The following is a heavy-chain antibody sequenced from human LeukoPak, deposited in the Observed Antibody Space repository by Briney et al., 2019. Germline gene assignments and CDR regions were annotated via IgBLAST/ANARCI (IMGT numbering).Heavy chain of an antibody. J-gene: IGHJ6*02. Sequence: ASVKVSCKASGYTFTSYDINWVRQATGQGLEWMGWMNPNSGNTGYAQKFQGRVTMTRNTSISTAYMELSSLRSEDTAVYYCAREGFLEWLLYTDYYYGMDGWGQGTTVNVSS. D-gene: IGHD3-3*01. V-gene: IGHV1-8*01. CDR3: AREGFLEWLLYTDYYYGMDG. CDR2: MNPNSGNT. CDR1: GYTFTSYD.